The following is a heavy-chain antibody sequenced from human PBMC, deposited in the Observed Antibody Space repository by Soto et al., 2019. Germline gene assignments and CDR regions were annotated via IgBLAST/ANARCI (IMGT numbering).Heavy chain of an antibody. CDR2: INPDNGNT. J-gene: IGHJ5*02. CDR3: ARGIATGQLDP. CDR1: GYTFTRYT. V-gene: IGHV1-3*01. D-gene: IGHD2-15*01. Sequence: QVQLVQSGAEVKKPGASVKICCKASGYTFTRYTMNWVRQAPGQRLEWMGWINPDNGNTKSSQKFQDRVIITRDTSASTAYMDLSSLRSEDTAVYYCARGIATGQLDPWGQGTLVTVSS.